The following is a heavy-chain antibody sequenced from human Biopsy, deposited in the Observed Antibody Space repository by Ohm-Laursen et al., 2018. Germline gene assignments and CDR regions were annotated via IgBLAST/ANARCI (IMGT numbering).Heavy chain of an antibody. CDR2: IHYSGNT. V-gene: IGHV4-31*03. CDR3: TRAGGGKIYGL. J-gene: IGHJ4*02. D-gene: IGHD3-16*01. Sequence: SETLSLTCTVSGVSINTGGYYWTWIRQHPGTGLEWIGYIHYSGNTLYNPSLKSRLTISADTSRNQFSLKRTSVTAADTALYYCTRAGGGKIYGLWGQGTLVTVSS. CDR1: GVSINTGGYY.